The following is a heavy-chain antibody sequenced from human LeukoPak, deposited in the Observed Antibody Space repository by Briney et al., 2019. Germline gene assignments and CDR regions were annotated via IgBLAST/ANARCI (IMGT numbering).Heavy chain of an antibody. CDR2: ISAYNANT. V-gene: IGHV1-18*01. CDR1: GYTFTRYG. CDR3: ARDYKFSNGWNYFDY. Sequence: ASVKVSCKASGYTFTRYGFHWVRQPPGQGVEWMGWISAYNANTNYAQKLQGRLTMTTDTSTSTAFLELRSLRSDDTGVYYCARDYKFSNGWNYFDYWGQGTLVTVSS. J-gene: IGHJ4*02. D-gene: IGHD6-19*01.